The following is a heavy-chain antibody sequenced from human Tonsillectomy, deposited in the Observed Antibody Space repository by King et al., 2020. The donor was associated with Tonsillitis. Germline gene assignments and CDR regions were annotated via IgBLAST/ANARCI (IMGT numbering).Heavy chain of an antibody. J-gene: IGHJ4*02. V-gene: IGHV3-30*01. CDR3: ARDNYAYSGSFHGY. D-gene: IGHD1-26*01. Sequence: VQLVESGGGVVQPGRSLRLSCAASGFIFSGHAMHWVRQTPGKGLEWVAAISLDGNKEYYGDSVRGRFTISRDNSENTLDLQMNSLTAEDTAVYYCARDNYAYSGSFHGYWGQGTLVTVSS. CDR1: GFIFSGHA. CDR2: ISLDGNKE.